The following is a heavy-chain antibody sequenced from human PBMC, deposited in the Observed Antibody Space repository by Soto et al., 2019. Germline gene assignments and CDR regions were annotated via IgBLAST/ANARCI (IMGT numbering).Heavy chain of an antibody. CDR3: VKVLARGVGVPRFYFDS. J-gene: IGHJ4*02. V-gene: IGHV3-74*01. D-gene: IGHD2-2*01. CDR1: GFTFSNSW. Sequence: DVQLVESGGGLVQPGGSLRLSCEASGFTFSNSWMPGVRQVSGKGLEWVSRINADGTSTSYADSGKGRFTISRDNAKNTLYLHVNSLRAEDTAVYYCVKVLARGVGVPRFYFDSWGQGALVTVSS. CDR2: INADGTST.